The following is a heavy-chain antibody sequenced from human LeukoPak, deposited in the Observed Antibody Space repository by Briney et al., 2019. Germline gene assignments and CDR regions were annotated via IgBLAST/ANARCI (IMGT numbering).Heavy chain of an antibody. CDR3: ARAQGPNWFDP. V-gene: IGHV1-8*03. Sequence: ASVKVSRKASGYTFTSYDINWVRQATGQGLEWMGWMNPNSGNTGYAQKFQGRVTITGNTFISTAYMELSSLRSEDTAVYYCARAQGPNWFDPWGQGTLVTVSS. CDR2: MNPNSGNT. CDR1: GYTFTSYD. J-gene: IGHJ5*02.